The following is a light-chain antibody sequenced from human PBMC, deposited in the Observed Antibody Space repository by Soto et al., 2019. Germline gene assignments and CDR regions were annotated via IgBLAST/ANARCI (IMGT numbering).Light chain of an antibody. Sequence: QSALTQPPSASGSPGQSVTISCTGTSSDVGGYNYVSWYQQHPGKAPKLMIYEVSKRPSGVPDRFSGSKSGNTASLTVSGLQAEDEADYYCSSYAGSNTEVFGGGPSAPS. J-gene: IGLJ2*01. CDR3: SSYAGSNTEV. CDR2: EVS. CDR1: SSDVGGYNY. V-gene: IGLV2-8*01.